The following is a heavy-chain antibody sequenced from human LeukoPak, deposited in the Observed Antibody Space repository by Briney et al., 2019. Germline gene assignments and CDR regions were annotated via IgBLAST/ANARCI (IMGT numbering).Heavy chain of an antibody. D-gene: IGHD5-18*01. CDR2: ISGSGGST. V-gene: IGHV3-23*01. CDR1: GFTFSSYA. CDR3: AKDYGIQLYPPYKTMVGIDY. Sequence: PGGSLRLSCAASGFTFSSYAMSWVRQAPGKGLEWVSAISGSGGSTYYADSVRGRFTISRDNSKNTLYLQMNSLRAEDTAVYYCAKDYGIQLYPPYKTMVGIDYWGQGTLVTVSS. J-gene: IGHJ4*02.